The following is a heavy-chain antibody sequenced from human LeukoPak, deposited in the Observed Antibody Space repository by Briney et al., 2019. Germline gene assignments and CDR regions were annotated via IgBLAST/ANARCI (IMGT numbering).Heavy chain of an antibody. D-gene: IGHD1-26*01. CDR3: ARDLTVDSGSYVQH. V-gene: IGHV3-53*01. J-gene: IGHJ1*01. CDR1: GFTFSDYY. CDR2: IYSGGST. Sequence: PGGSLRLSCAASGFTFSDYYMSWIRQAPGKGLEWVSVIYSGGSTYYADSVKGRFTISRDNSKNTPYLQMNSLRAEDTAVYYCARDLTVDSGSYVQHWGRAPWSPSPQ.